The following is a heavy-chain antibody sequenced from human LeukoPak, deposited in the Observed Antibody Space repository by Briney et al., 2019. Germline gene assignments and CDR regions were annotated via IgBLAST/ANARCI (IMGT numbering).Heavy chain of an antibody. D-gene: IGHD6-19*01. Sequence: SETLSLTRTVSGGSISSYYWSWIRQPAGKGLEWIGYIYYSGSTNYNPSLKSRVTISVDTSKNQFSLKLSSVTAADTAVYYCARVPVAGSTLDYWGQGTLVTVSS. V-gene: IGHV4-59*01. CDR2: IYYSGST. CDR3: ARVPVAGSTLDY. J-gene: IGHJ4*02. CDR1: GGSISSYY.